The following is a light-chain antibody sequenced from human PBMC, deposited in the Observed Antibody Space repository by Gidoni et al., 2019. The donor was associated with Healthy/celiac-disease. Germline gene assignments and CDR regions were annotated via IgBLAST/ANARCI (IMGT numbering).Light chain of an antibody. CDR2: AAS. CDR3: QQSYSTPYT. J-gene: IGKJ2*01. CDR1: QNISIY. V-gene: IGKV1-39*01. Sequence: DIQMTHSPSSLSASVGDRVTITCRASQNISIYLNWYQQKPGKAPKLLIYAASSLESGVPSRFSGSGSGTDFTLTISSLQPEDFATYYCQQSYSTPYTFGQGTKLEIK.